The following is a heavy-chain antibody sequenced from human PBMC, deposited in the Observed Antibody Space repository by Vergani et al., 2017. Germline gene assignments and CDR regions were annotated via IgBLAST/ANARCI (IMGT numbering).Heavy chain of an antibody. Sequence: QVQLVESGGGVVQPGRSLRLSCAASGFTFSAYGMHWFRQAPDKGLEWLAVIASDGSDKFYADSVKGRFTISRDNSKNTLYLQMNSLRSEDTAVYYCALGGYVATTRPAPPGGSDYWGQGTLVTVSS. V-gene: IGHV3-30*03. J-gene: IGHJ4*02. CDR3: ALGGYVATTRPAPPGGSDY. CDR2: IASDGSDK. CDR1: GFTFSAYG. D-gene: IGHD5-12*01.